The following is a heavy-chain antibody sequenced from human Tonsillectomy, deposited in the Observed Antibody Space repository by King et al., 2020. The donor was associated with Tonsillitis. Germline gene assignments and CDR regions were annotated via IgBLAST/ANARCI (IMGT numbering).Heavy chain of an antibody. Sequence: QLQESGPGLVKPSETLSLTCTVSGGSISSYYWSWIRQPPGKGLEWIGYIYYSGSTNYNPSLKSRVTISVDTSKNQFSLKLSSVTAADTAVYYCAGHGSQPYWGQGTLVTVSS. CDR2: IYYSGST. D-gene: IGHD6-25*01. CDR1: GGSISSYY. J-gene: IGHJ4*02. CDR3: AGHGSQPY. V-gene: IGHV4-59*01.